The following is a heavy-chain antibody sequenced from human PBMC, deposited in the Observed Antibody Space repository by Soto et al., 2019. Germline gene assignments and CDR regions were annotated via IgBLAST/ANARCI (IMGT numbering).Heavy chain of an antibody. Sequence: ASVKVSCKASGYTFTNYYMHRVRQAPGQGLEWMGIINPIGGVTNYAQKFQGRVAMTGDTSTSTFYMELNSLRSEDTAVYYCARGGGISTPVNWFDPWGQGTQVTVSS. V-gene: IGHV1-46*03. CDR1: GYTFTNYY. J-gene: IGHJ5*02. D-gene: IGHD3-16*01. CDR3: ARGGGISTPVNWFDP. CDR2: INPIGGVT.